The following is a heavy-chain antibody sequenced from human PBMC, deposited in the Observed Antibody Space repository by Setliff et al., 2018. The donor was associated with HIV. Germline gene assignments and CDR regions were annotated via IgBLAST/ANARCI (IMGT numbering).Heavy chain of an antibody. Sequence: PWGSLRLSCAASGFTFRSYWMYWVRQPPGKGLVWVSRINIDGGSTNYADSVKGRFTISRDNAKNTLYLQMNGLSAEDTAVYYCARDRFRGGVGTGLAEYWGQGTVVTVSS. CDR3: ARDRFRGGVGTGLAEY. J-gene: IGHJ4*02. CDR1: GFTFRSYW. CDR2: INIDGGST. D-gene: IGHD3-16*01. V-gene: IGHV3-74*01.